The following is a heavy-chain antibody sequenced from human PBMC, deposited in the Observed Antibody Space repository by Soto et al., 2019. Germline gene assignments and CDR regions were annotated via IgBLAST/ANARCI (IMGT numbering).Heavy chain of an antibody. V-gene: IGHV4-31*03. J-gene: IGHJ4*02. Sequence: QVQLQESGPGLVKPSQTLSLTCTVSGGSISSGGYYWSWIRQHPGKGLEWIGYIYYSGSTYYNPSLKSRVTISVDTSKNQFSLKLSSVTAADTAVYYCAREFEADHGDYSPPGYWGQGTLVTVSS. CDR1: GGSISSGGYY. CDR3: AREFEADHGDYSPPGY. D-gene: IGHD4-17*01. CDR2: IYYSGST.